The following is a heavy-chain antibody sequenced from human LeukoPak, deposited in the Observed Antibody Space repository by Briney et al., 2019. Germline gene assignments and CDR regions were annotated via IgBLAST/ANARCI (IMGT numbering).Heavy chain of an antibody. CDR2: YNHSEST. Sequence: PAETQTLTCGVYGAFFSRYYGSGIRMPRGGGLEWIGYYNHSESTNYNPSIKSRVTITLGTSKNQYSLKLSFVTAADTAVYYYASGKPENCSGGNCYAPFDYWGEGTLVTVSS. J-gene: IGHJ4*02. D-gene: IGHD2-15*01. CDR3: ASGKPENCSGGNCYAPFDY. V-gene: IGHV4-34*01. CDR1: GAFFSRYY.